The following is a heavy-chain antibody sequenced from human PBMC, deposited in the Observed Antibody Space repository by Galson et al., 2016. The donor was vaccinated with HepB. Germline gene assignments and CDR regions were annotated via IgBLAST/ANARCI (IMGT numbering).Heavy chain of an antibody. CDR2: IYPGDSDT. D-gene: IGHD2-21*02. CDR1: GYSFTSFW. Sequence: QSGAEVKKPGESLKISCKGSGYSFTSFWIGWVRQMPGKGLEWMGIIYPGDSDTRYSPSFQGQVTISADKSSSTAYLEWTSLSASDTATYYCARQACSGGACYSFWYFDFWGRGTPVIVSS. J-gene: IGHJ2*01. CDR3: ARQACSGGACYSFWYFDF. V-gene: IGHV5-51*01.